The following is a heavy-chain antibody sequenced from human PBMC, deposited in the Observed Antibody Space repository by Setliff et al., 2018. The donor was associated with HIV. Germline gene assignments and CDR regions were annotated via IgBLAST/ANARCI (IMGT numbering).Heavy chain of an antibody. CDR2: ISSINGNT. CDR3: ARWAMVRGVIITSPPSGMDV. CDR1: GGTFSSYA. D-gene: IGHD3-10*01. Sequence: GASVKVSCKASGGTFSSYAISWVRQAPGQGLEWMGGISSINGNTNYAQKFQGRVTMTTDTFTNTAYMELRSLRSEDTAVYYCARWAMVRGVIITSPPSGMDVWGQGTTVTVSS. J-gene: IGHJ6*02. V-gene: IGHV1-18*01.